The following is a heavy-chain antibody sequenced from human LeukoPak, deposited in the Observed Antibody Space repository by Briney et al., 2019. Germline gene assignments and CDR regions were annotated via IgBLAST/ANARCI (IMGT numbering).Heavy chain of an antibody. CDR2: IIPIFGTA. V-gene: IGHV1-69*05. D-gene: IGHD2-2*02. J-gene: IGHJ3*02. CDR3: ARAQDCSSTSCYSLTAFDI. CDR1: GGTFSSYA. Sequence: ASVKVSCKASGGTFSSYAISWVRQAPGQGLEWMGGIIPIFGTANYAQEFQGRVTITRDTSASTAYMELSSLRSEDMAVYYCARAQDCSSTSCYSLTAFDIWGQGTMVTVSS.